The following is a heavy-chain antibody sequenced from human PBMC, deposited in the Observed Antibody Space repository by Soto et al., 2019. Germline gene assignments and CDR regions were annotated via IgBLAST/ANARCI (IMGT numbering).Heavy chain of an antibody. J-gene: IGHJ5*02. Sequence: QITLKESGPTLVKPTQTLTLTCTLSGFSHSTSGVAVGWIRQPPGKALEWLGHIYWNDDKYYSTSLKSRLSLTKDTSKNQVVLTMTNVDPVDTGTYYYARLLSSALYSYDLWGQGTLVTVSS. CDR2: IYWNDDK. V-gene: IGHV2-5*01. CDR1: GFSHSTSGVA. D-gene: IGHD3-22*01. CDR3: ARLLSSALYSYDL.